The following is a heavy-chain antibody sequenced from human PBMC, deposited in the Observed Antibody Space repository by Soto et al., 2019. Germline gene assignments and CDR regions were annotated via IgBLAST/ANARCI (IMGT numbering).Heavy chain of an antibody. D-gene: IGHD6-25*01. V-gene: IGHV4-59*01. CDR3: GSVRPSGYVLS. J-gene: IGHJ5*02. Sequence: PSETLSLTCNISGGSISTYYWSWIRQSPGKGLEWIGYVYFSGNTNYNPSLKSRVTISIDTSKNQFSLRLASVTAADTAFYYCGSVRPSGYVLSWGQGTLVTVSS. CDR1: GGSISTYY. CDR2: VYFSGNT.